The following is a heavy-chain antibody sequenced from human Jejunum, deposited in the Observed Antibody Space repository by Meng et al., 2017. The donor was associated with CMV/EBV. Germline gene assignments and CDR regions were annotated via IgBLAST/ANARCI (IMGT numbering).Heavy chain of an antibody. CDR2: VYYSGNT. CDR1: GGSSISGDRY. V-gene: IGHV4-30-4*01. CDR3: VLMIPADTNYFDP. J-gene: IGHJ5*02. D-gene: IGHD6-25*01. Sequence: GGSSISGDRYWTWIRQSPGKGVEWIGNVYYSGNTYYNRSLKSRVTISVDTSKNQFSLKLASVIAADTAVYYCVLMIPADTNYFDPWGQGTLVTVSS.